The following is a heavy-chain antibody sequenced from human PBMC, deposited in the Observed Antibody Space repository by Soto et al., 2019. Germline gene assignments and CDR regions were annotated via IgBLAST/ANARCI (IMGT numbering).Heavy chain of an antibody. CDR3: AKKVNSGPGSQYFAD. CDR1: GFTFSSYA. D-gene: IGHD3-10*01. CDR2: ISGSGGST. Sequence: GWSLRLSCAASGFTFSSYAMSWVRQAPGKGLEWVSAISGSGGSTYHADSVKGRFTISRDNSKNTLYLQMNSLRAEDTAVYYCAKKVNSGPGSQYFADWGQGTLVTVSS. J-gene: IGHJ4*02. V-gene: IGHV3-23*01.